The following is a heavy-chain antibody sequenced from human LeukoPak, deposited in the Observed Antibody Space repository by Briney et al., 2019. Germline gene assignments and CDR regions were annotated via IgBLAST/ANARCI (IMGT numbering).Heavy chain of an antibody. CDR1: GGSISSYY. J-gene: IGHJ4*02. CDR2: IYYSGST. Sequence: SETLSLTCTVSGGSISSYYWSWIRQPPGKGLEWIGYIYYSGSTNYNPSLQSRVTISVDTSKTQFSLRLRSVTAADTAVYYCARAGRDGYNYFDYWGQGTLVTVSS. CDR3: ARAGRDGYNYFDY. V-gene: IGHV4-59*01. D-gene: IGHD5-24*01.